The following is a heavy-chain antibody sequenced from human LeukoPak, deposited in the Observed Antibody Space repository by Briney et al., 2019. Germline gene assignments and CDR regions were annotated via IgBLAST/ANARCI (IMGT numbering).Heavy chain of an antibody. CDR3: ASVRRGFGESSKYYSYYYMHV. CDR1: GYSISSGYY. J-gene: IGHJ6*03. V-gene: IGHV4-38-2*02. Sequence: SETLSLTCTVSGYSISSGYYWGWIQQSPGKGLEWIGSIYHGGSTYYNPSLKSRVTISVDTSNNQFSLKLSAVTAADTAVYYCASVRRGFGESSKYYSYYYMHVWGNGTTVTIAS. CDR2: IYHGGST. D-gene: IGHD3-10*01.